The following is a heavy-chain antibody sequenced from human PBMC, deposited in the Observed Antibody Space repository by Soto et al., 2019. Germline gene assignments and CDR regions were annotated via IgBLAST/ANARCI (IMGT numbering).Heavy chain of an antibody. CDR3: AAGGKWYYDILTGYYTPPDY. CDR1: GFTFTSSA. V-gene: IGHV1-58*02. J-gene: IGHJ4*02. D-gene: IGHD3-9*01. Sequence: GASVKVSCKASGFTFTSSAMQWVRQARGQRLEWIGWIVVGSGNTNYAQKFQERVTITRDMSTSTAYMELSSLRSEDTAVYYCAAGGKWYYDILTGYYTPPDYWGQGTLVTVSS. CDR2: IVVGSGNT.